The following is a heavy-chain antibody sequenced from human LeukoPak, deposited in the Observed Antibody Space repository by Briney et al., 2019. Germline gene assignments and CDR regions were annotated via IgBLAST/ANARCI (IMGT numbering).Heavy chain of an antibody. V-gene: IGHV4-59*01. CDR1: GGSISSYY. Sequence: SETLSLTCTVSGGSISSYYWSWIRQPPGKGLEWIGYIYYSGSTNYNPSLKSRVTISVDTSKNQFSLKLGSVTAADTAVYYCAREARDSSGYPNSAFDIWGQGTMVTVSS. CDR3: AREARDSSGYPNSAFDI. J-gene: IGHJ3*02. D-gene: IGHD3-22*01. CDR2: IYYSGST.